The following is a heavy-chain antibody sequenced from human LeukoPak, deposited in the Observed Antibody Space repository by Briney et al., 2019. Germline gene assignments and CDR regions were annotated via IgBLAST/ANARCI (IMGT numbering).Heavy chain of an antibody. CDR3: ARGAIAAAEMSTGFDY. V-gene: IGHV1-69*04. CDR1: GGTFSSYA. Sequence: ASVKVSCKASGGTFSSYAISWVRQAPGQGLEWMGRIIPILGIANYAQKFQGRVTITADKSTSTAYMELSSLRSEDTAVYYCARGAIAAAEMSTGFDYWGQGTLVTVSS. D-gene: IGHD6-13*01. CDR2: IIPILGIA. J-gene: IGHJ4*02.